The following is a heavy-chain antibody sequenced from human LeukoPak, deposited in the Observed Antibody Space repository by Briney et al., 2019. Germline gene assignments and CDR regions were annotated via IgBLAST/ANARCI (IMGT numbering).Heavy chain of an antibody. D-gene: IGHD5-18*01. CDR3: AKEVGDTAMVTYYYYMDV. Sequence: ASVKVSCKASGYTFTNYYIHWVRQAPGQGLEWMGLINPGGDNTNYAQKFQGRVTMTRDMSTSTVYMELSSLRSEDTAVYYCAKEVGDTAMVTYYYYMDVWGKGTTVTVSS. CDR2: INPGGDNT. V-gene: IGHV1-46*01. CDR1: GYTFTNYY. J-gene: IGHJ6*03.